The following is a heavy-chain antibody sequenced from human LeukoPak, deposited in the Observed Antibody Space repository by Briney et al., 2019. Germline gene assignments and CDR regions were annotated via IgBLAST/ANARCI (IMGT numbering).Heavy chain of an antibody. CDR1: GFTFSSYS. CDR3: ATLGSVRYCSSTSCYSSDY. V-gene: IGHV3-48*04. CDR2: ISSSSSTI. J-gene: IGHJ4*02. D-gene: IGHD2-2*01. Sequence: GGSLRLSCAASGFTFSSYSMNWVRQAPGKGLEWVSYISSSSSTIYYADSVKGRFTISRDNVKNSLYLQMNSLRAEDTAVYYCATLGSVRYCSSTSCYSSDYWGQGTLVTVSS.